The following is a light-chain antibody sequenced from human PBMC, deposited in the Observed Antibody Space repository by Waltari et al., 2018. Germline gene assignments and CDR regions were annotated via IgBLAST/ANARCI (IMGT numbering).Light chain of an antibody. CDR1: SSAIGKFNH. J-gene: IGLJ1*01. CDR2: EDD. Sequence: QSALTQPASVSGSPGQSITISCTGTSSAIGKFNHVSWYQQPPGKAPKPIIFEDDKRPFGVSSRFSASKSGNTASLIIAGLQVDDEADYFCCSYAGDVTYVFGAGTKVTVL. CDR3: CSYAGDVTYV. V-gene: IGLV2-23*01.